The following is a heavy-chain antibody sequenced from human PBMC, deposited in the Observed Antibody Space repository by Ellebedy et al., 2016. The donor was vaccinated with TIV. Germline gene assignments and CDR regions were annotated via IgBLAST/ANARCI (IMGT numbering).Heavy chain of an antibody. CDR3: AKEAWDGDYYFDY. CDR1: GFTFSSHG. J-gene: IGHJ4*02. CDR2: IWDDGSKK. Sequence: GESLKISCAASGFTFSSHGMQWVRQAPGKGLEWVAVIWDDGSKKKYADSVKGRFTISRDNSKNTLYLQMNSLRAEDTAVYYYAKEAWDGDYYFDYWGQGILVTVSS. D-gene: IGHD4-17*01. V-gene: IGHV3-33*06.